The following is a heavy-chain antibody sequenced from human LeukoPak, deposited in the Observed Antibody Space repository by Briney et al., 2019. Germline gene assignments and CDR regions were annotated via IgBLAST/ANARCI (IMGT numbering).Heavy chain of an antibody. CDR3: ASARTSSRSWFTFDY. V-gene: IGHV4-39*01. CDR1: GGSISSSSCY. D-gene: IGHD6-13*01. J-gene: IGHJ4*02. Sequence: SETLSLTCTVSGGSISSSSCYWGWIRQPPGKGLEWIGSIYYSGSTYYNPSLKSRVTISVDTSKNQLSLKLSSVTAADTAVYYCASARTSSRSWFTFDYWGQGILVTVSS. CDR2: IYYSGST.